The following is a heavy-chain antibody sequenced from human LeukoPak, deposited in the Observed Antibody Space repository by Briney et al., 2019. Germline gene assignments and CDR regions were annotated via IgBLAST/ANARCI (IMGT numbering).Heavy chain of an antibody. CDR1: GGSISSNY. J-gene: IGHJ4*02. CDR3: ARDLATAFDY. V-gene: IGHV4-59*01. CDR2: INYSGNT. D-gene: IGHD5-24*01. Sequence: SETLSLTCTVSGGSISSNYWTWIRQPPGKGPEWIGNINYSGNTNYNPSLKSRVTISVDMSKNQFSLRLRSVTAADTAVYYCARDLATAFDYWGQGTLVAVSS.